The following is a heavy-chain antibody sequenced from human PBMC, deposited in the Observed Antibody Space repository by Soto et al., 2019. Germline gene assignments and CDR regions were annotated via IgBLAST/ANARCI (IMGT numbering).Heavy chain of an antibody. J-gene: IGHJ4*02. D-gene: IGHD3-10*01. V-gene: IGHV4-34*01. CDR2: INHSGST. CDR3: ARHNYGSGSTYFDY. CDR1: GGSFSGYF. Sequence: SETLSLTCAVYGGSFSGYFWTWIRQPPGTGLEWIGEINHSGSTNYNPSLKSRVTISVDTSKNQFSLKLNSMTAADTAVYYCARHNYGSGSTYFDYWGQGTLVTVS.